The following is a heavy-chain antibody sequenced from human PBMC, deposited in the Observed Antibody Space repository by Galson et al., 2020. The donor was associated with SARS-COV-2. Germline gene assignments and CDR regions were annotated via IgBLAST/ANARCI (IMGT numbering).Heavy chain of an antibody. V-gene: IGHV4-31*03. D-gene: IGHD3-3*01. CDR2: IYYSGST. CDR1: GGSISSGGYY. J-gene: IGHJ4*02. CDR3: ARVGVDDFWSGYYPIDY. Sequence: SETLSLTCTVSGGSISSGGYYWSWIRQHPGKGLEWIGYIYYSGSTYYNPSLKSRVTISVDTSKNQFSLKLSSVTAADTAVYYCARVGVDDFWSGYYPIDYWGQGTLVTVSS.